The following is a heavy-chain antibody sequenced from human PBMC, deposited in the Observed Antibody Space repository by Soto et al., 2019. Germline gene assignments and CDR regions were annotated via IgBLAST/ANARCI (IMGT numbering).Heavy chain of an antibody. CDR2: ISGSGGST. Sequence: HPGGSLRLSCAASGFTFSSYAMSWVRQAPGKGLEWVSAISGSGGSTYYADSVKGRFTISRDNSKNTLYLQMNSLRAEDTAVYYCARNDYDILTGYFPRAGGMDVWGQGTTVTVSS. CDR1: GFTFSSYA. D-gene: IGHD3-9*01. CDR3: ARNDYDILTGYFPRAGGMDV. V-gene: IGHV3-23*01. J-gene: IGHJ6*02.